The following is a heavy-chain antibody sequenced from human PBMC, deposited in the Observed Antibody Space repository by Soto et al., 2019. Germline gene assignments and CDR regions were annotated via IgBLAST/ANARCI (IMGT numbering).Heavy chain of an antibody. Sequence: ASVKVSCKASGFTFTSFYMHWVRQAPGQGPEWMGIMHPYGGSTGYAQKFQGRVTLTRDTSTRTDYMELSSLRSDDTAVYYCAILYYYDSGDYYSNYQYYVMDVWGQGTTVTVSS. CDR3: AILYYYDSGDYYSNYQYYVMDV. D-gene: IGHD3-22*01. J-gene: IGHJ6*02. CDR1: GFTFTSFY. CDR2: MHPYGGST. V-gene: IGHV1-46*01.